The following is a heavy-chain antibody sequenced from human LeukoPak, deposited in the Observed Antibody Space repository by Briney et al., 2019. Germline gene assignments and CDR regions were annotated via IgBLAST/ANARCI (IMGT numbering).Heavy chain of an antibody. CDR1: GYSFTSYW. CDR2: IYPGDSDT. D-gene: IGHD5-18*01. V-gene: IGHV5-51*01. CDR3: ARHGEDEYSYGLTLD. Sequence: GESVKVDSKGGGYSFTSYWIGWVRQMPGKGLEWMGVIYPGDSDTNYSPSFQGQVTISADKSISTAYLHWSTLKASDTATYYCARHGEDEYSYGLTLDWGQGTLVTVSS. J-gene: IGHJ4*02.